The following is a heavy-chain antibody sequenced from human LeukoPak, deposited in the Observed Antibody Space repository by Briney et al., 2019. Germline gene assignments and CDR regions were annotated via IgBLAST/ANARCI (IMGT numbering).Heavy chain of an antibody. CDR2: INPNSGDT. CDR1: GYTFTDYY. Sequence: GASVTVSCTASGYTFTDYYMHWVRQAPGQGLEWMGWINPNSGDTKYAQKFQGRVTMTRDTSISTAYMELSRLTSDDTAVYYCARGPDYGGTIDYWGQGTLVTVSS. D-gene: IGHD4-23*01. V-gene: IGHV1-2*02. CDR3: ARGPDYGGTIDY. J-gene: IGHJ4*02.